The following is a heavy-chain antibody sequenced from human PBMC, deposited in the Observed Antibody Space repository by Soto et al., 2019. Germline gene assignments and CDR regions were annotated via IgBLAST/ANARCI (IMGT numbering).Heavy chain of an antibody. CDR1: GGSFSPYF. Sequence: QVQLQQWGAGLLKPSETLSLTCAVYGGSFSPYFWSWIRQPPGKGLEWIGEINHSGSTNYNPSLTRLATLSVDTSKNQVSLKLNSVTAADTAVYYCARLASGWQYYYFDFWGRGTPVTVSS. J-gene: IGHJ2*01. D-gene: IGHD6-19*01. V-gene: IGHV4-34*01. CDR3: ARLASGWQYYYFDF. CDR2: INHSGST.